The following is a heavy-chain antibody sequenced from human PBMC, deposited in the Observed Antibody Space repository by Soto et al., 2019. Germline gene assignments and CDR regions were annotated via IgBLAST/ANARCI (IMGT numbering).Heavy chain of an antibody. CDR1: GFTVSSHY. V-gene: IGHV3-66*01. Sequence: EVQLVESGGDLVQPGGSLRLSCAASGFTVSSHYMNWVRQAPGKGLEWVSLIQSGGSTFYADSVKGRFTISRDNSKNTLFLQMNSLRVEDTAMYYCSRDDVDCSGGSCYGVPMDGWGRGTTVTVSS. J-gene: IGHJ6*03. CDR2: IQSGGST. D-gene: IGHD2-15*01. CDR3: SRDDVDCSGGSCYGVPMDG.